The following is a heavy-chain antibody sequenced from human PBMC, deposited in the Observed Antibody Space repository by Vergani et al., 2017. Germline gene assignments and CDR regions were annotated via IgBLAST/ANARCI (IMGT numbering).Heavy chain of an antibody. Sequence: QVQLVQSGAEVKKPGASVKVSCKASGGTFSSYAISWVRQAPGQGLEWMGRIIPIFGTANYAQKFQGRVTITADESTSTAYMELSSLRSEDTAVYYCARTGGSGDYVSYYYYYMDVWGKGTTVTVSS. V-gene: IGHV1-69*15. J-gene: IGHJ6*03. CDR3: ARTGGSGDYVSYYYYYMDV. CDR1: GGTFSSYA. D-gene: IGHD4-17*01. CDR2: IIPIFGTA.